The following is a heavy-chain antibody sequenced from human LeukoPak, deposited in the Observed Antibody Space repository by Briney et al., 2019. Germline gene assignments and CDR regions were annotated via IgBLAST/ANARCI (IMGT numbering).Heavy chain of an antibody. D-gene: IGHD6-13*01. V-gene: IGHV1-18*01. J-gene: IGHJ4*02. Sequence: ASVKVSCKASGYTFTSYGISWVRQAPGQGLEWMGWISAYNGNTNYAQKFQGRVTMTRDTSTSTVYMELSSLRSEDTAVYYCAREGTSIAAAGTDVDYWGQGTLVTVSS. CDR1: GYTFTSYG. CDR3: AREGTSIAAAGTDVDY. CDR2: ISAYNGNT.